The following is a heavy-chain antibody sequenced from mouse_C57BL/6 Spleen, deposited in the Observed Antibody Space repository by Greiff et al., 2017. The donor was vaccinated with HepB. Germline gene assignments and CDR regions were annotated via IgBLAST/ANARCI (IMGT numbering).Heavy chain of an antibody. J-gene: IGHJ4*01. CDR2: IRNKANNHAT. CDR1: GFTFSDAW. V-gene: IGHV6-6*01. CDR3: TRPGPYAMDY. Sequence: EVQVVESGGGLVQPGGSMKLSCAASGFTFSDAWMDWVRQSPEKGLEWVAEIRNKANNHATYYAESVKGRFTISRDDSKSSVYLQMNSLRAEDTGIYYCTRPGPYAMDYWGQGTSVTVSS.